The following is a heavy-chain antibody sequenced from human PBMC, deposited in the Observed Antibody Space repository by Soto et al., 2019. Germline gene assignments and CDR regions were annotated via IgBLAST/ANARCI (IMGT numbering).Heavy chain of an antibody. CDR1: GDSVSSNSAA. D-gene: IGHD1-26*01. CDR2: TYYRSKWYN. V-gene: IGHV6-1*01. CDR3: ACMVGGTGDY. J-gene: IGHJ4*02. Sequence: SQTLSLTCAISGDSVSSNSAAWNWVRQSPSRGLEWLGRTYYRSKWYNDYAVSVKGRITINPDTSRNRFSLQWKSVTPEDTAVYYCACMVGGTGDYWGQGTPVTVSS.